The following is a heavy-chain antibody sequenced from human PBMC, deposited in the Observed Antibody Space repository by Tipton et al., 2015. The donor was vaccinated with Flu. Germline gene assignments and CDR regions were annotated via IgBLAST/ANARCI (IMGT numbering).Heavy chain of an antibody. CDR3: ASSGYDRTKEARIQLWFPDY. CDR1: GFTFSSYS. CDR2: ISSSSSYI. J-gene: IGHJ4*02. D-gene: IGHD5-18*01. V-gene: IGHV3-21*01. Sequence: VQLVQSGEGLVKPGGSLRLSCAASGFTFSSYSMNWVRQAPGKGLEWVSSISSSSSYIYYADSVKGRFTISRDNAKNSLYLQMNSLRAEDTAVYYCASSGYDRTKEARIQLWFPDYWGQGTLVTVS.